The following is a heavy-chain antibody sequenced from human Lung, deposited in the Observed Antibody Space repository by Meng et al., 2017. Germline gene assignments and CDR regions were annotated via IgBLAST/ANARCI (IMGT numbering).Heavy chain of an antibody. CDR1: GFTFSRYA. V-gene: IGHV3-23*04. Sequence: VQLVESGGGLVKPGGSLRLSCVASGFTFSRYAMSWVRQAPGKGLEWVSAISGSGSSPYYADSVKGRFTISRDNSKNTLYLQMNSLRAEDTAVYYCAKKGWLYWGSGDDYWGQGTLVTVSS. CDR3: AKKGWLYWGSGDDY. J-gene: IGHJ4*02. D-gene: IGHD7-27*01. CDR2: ISGSGSSP.